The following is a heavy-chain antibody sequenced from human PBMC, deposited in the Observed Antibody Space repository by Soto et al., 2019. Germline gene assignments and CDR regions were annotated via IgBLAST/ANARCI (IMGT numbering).Heavy chain of an antibody. CDR1: GFTFDYYW. V-gene: IGHV3-74*01. CDR2: VHSGGTTT. CDR3: PRGDRGGFDL. Sequence: EVQLVESGGGLVQPGESLRLSCAASGFTFDYYWMHWVRQAPGKGLVWVSRVHSGGTTTTYADSVKGRFTISRDNARNTVSLQMSRLRAEDTAIYYCPRGDRGGFDLWGHGTMVTVSS. D-gene: IGHD3-10*01. J-gene: IGHJ3*01.